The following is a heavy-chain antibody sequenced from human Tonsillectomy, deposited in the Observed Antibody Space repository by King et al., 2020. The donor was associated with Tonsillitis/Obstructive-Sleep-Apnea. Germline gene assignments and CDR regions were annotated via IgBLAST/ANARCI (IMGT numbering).Heavy chain of an antibody. CDR1: GFRFDDYG. V-gene: IGHV3-9*01. Sequence: VQLVESGGGLVQPGRSLRLSCVAFGFRFDDYGMHWVRQAPGKGLEWVSGITWNSGNIAYADSVQGRFTISRDNAKNSLYLQMNGLRPEDTALYYCAKAGFSGTYYYYYYMDVWGKGTTVTVSS. J-gene: IGHJ6*03. CDR2: ITWNSGNI. D-gene: IGHD5-12*01. CDR3: AKAGFSGTYYYYYYMDV.